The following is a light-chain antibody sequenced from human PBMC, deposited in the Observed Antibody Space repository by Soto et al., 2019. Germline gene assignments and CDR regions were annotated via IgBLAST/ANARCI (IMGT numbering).Light chain of an antibody. J-gene: IGKJ1*01. Sequence: DIQMTQSPSSLSASVGDRVTITCRASQSISSYLNWYQQKPGKAPKLLIYAASSLQSGVPSRFSGSGSGTDFTRTISSLQPEDFATYYCQQSYSTPTTSGQGTKVEIK. CDR3: QQSYSTPTT. V-gene: IGKV1-39*01. CDR2: AAS. CDR1: QSISSY.